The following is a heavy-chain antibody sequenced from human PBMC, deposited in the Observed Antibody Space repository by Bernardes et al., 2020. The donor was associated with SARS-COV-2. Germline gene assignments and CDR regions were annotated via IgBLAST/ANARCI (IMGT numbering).Heavy chain of an antibody. CDR1: GGSISSGGYY. CDR2: IYYSGST. D-gene: IGHD3-10*01. J-gene: IGHJ6*02. Sequence: SETLSLTCTVSGGSISSGGYYWSWIRQHPGKGLEWIGYIYYSGSTYYNPSLKSRVTISVDTSKNQFSLKLSSVTAADTAVYYCARDPYYYGSGRYGMDVWGQGTTVTVSS. CDR3: ARDPYYYGSGRYGMDV. V-gene: IGHV4-31*03.